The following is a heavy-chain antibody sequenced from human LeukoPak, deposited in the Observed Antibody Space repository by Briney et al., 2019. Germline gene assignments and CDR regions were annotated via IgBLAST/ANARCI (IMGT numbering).Heavy chain of an antibody. CDR1: GFTFSSYS. J-gene: IGHJ6*04. Sequence: GGSLRLSCIASGFTFSSYSMNWVRQAPGKGLEWVSYISSSSRTIYYADSVKGRFTISRDNAKNSLYLQMNSLRAEDTAVYYCAELGITMIGGVWGKGTTVTISS. CDR2: ISSSSRTI. V-gene: IGHV3-48*04. CDR3: AELGITMIGGV. D-gene: IGHD3-10*02.